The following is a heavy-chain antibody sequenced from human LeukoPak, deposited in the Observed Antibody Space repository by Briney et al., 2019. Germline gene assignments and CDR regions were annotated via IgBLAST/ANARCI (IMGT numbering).Heavy chain of an antibody. CDR1: GFTFSDYY. D-gene: IGHD3-10*01. Sequence: GGSLRLSCAASGFTFSDYYMSWIRQAPGKGLEWVSYISSSGSTIYYADSVKGRFTISRDNAKNSLYLQMNSLRAEDTAVYYCARDRVLTYYYGSGSYPDAFDIWGQGTMVTVSS. J-gene: IGHJ3*02. CDR3: ARDRVLTYYYGSGSYPDAFDI. CDR2: ISSSGSTI. V-gene: IGHV3-11*01.